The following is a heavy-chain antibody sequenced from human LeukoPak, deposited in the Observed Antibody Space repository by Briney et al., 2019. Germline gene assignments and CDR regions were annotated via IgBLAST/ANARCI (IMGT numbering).Heavy chain of an antibody. CDR1: GFTFSSYG. J-gene: IGHJ4*02. CDR3: AKSAAAGGGFDY. Sequence: PGGSLRLSCAASGFTFSSYGMHWVRQAPGKGLEWVAVISYDGSNKYYADSVKGRFTISRDNSKNTLYLQMNSPRAEDTAVYYCAKSAAAGGGFDYWGQGTLVTVSS. CDR2: ISYDGSNK. V-gene: IGHV3-30*18. D-gene: IGHD6-13*01.